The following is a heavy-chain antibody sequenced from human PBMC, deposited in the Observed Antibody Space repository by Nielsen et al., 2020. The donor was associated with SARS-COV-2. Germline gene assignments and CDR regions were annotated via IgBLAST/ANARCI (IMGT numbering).Heavy chain of an antibody. D-gene: IGHD3-9*01. CDR1: GYSFTSYE. Sequence: ASVKVSCKASGYSFTSYEINWVRQATGQGLEWMGWMNPNSGNPGYAQKFQGRVTMTRSTSTSTAYMELHSLGSEDTAVYYCASCKGDGKYFDCEGFDYWGQGTLVTVSS. J-gene: IGHJ4*02. CDR3: ASCKGDGKYFDCEGFDY. CDR2: MNPNSGNP. V-gene: IGHV1-8*02.